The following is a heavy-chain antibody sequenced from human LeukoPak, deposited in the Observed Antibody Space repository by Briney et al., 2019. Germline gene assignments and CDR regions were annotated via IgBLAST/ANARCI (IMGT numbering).Heavy chain of an antibody. D-gene: IGHD1-26*01. Sequence: SETLSLTCTVSGGSISSYYWSWIRQPPGKRLEWIGHIYYSGSTNYNPSLKSRVTISVDTSKNQFSLKVSSVTAADTAIYYCAGGTYYYFDYWGQGTLVTVSS. V-gene: IGHV4-59*01. CDR1: GGSISSYY. CDR2: IYYSGST. J-gene: IGHJ4*02. CDR3: AGGTYYYFDY.